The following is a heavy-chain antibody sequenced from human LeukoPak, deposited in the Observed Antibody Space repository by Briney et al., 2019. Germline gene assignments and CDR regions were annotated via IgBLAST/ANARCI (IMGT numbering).Heavy chain of an antibody. CDR1: GFTFSSYG. V-gene: IGHV3-30*03. D-gene: IGHD2-21*02. Sequence: GRSLRLSCAASGFTFSSYGMHWVRQAPGKGLEWVAVISYDGSNKYYADSVKGRFTISRDNSKNTLYLQMNSLRAEDTAIYYCSRDRGGGDIYFDYWGQGTLVTVSS. CDR2: ISYDGSNK. J-gene: IGHJ4*02. CDR3: SRDRGGGDIYFDY.